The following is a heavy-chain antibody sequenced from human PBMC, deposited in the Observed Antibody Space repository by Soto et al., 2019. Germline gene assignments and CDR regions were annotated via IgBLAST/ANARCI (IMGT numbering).Heavy chain of an antibody. J-gene: IGHJ6*02. CDR2: ISGSGGST. Sequence: EGSLRLSCAASGFTFSNYAINQFRQAPGKGREWVSAISGSGGSTYYADSVKVRFTISRDNSRDTLQLQINTLRAEDTSAYYFAKVPSYYSYYGLDVWGRASTVTDSS. CDR3: AKVPSYYSYYGLDV. CDR1: GFTFSNYA. V-gene: IGHV3-23*01.